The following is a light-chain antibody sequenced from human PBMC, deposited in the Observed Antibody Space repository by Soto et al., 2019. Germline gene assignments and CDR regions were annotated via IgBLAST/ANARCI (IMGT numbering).Light chain of an antibody. CDR3: QSYDSSLSGWL. CDR2: GDS. V-gene: IGLV1-40*01. Sequence: QLVLTQPPSVSGAPGQRVTISCTGSSSNIGAGYNVHWYQQVPGTAPKLLLYGDSNRPSGVPDRFSGSKSGTSASLAITGLQAEYEADYYCQSYDSSLSGWLFGGGTKLTVL. J-gene: IGLJ3*02. CDR1: SSNIGAGYN.